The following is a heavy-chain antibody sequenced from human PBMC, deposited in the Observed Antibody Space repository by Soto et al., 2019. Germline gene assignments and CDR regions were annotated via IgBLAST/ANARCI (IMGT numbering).Heavy chain of an antibody. Sequence: QVQLVESGGGVVQPGRSLRLSCAASGFTFSSYGMHWVRQAPGKGLEWVAVIWYDGSNKYYADSVKGRFTISRDNSKNTLYLQMNSLRAEDTAVYYCARDGDHPQGDYYYGMDVWGQGTTVTVSS. CDR3: ARDGDHPQGDYYYGMDV. D-gene: IGHD7-27*01. CDR1: GFTFSSYG. J-gene: IGHJ6*02. V-gene: IGHV3-33*01. CDR2: IWYDGSNK.